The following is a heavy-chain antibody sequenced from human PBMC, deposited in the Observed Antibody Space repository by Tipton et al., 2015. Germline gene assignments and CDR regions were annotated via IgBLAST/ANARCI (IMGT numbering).Heavy chain of an antibody. CDR2: IHHSGRT. Sequence: TLSLTCAVYGGSFSGYYWTWIRQPPGKGLEWIGEIHHSGRTNYNPSLRSRVTISVDKAKNQVFLNLNSVTAADTAVYYCARAREGCSANSCYLDPWGQGTLVTVSS. V-gene: IGHV4-34*01. D-gene: IGHD2-15*01. J-gene: IGHJ5*02. CDR1: GGSFSGYY. CDR3: ARAREGCSANSCYLDP.